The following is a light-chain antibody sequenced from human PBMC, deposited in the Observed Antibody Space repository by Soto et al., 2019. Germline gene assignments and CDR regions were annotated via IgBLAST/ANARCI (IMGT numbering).Light chain of an antibody. V-gene: IGKV3-15*01. CDR2: GTT. Sequence: EIVMTQSPATPSLSPGEKATLSCRASQSISSSLAWYQQRPGQAPRLLIYGTTTRAAGVPSRFSGSGSGAEFTLTISSLQSEDFAFYYCQQYNNWPKTFGQGTKVDIK. CDR3: QQYNNWPKT. CDR1: QSISSS. J-gene: IGKJ1*01.